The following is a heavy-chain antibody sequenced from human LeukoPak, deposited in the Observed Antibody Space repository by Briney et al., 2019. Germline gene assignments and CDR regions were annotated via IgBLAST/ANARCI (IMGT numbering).Heavy chain of an antibody. V-gene: IGHV4-34*01. CDR3: ARSAILWGLQYFQL. J-gene: IGHJ1*01. Sequence: SETLSLTCVVYGGSFSGYYWSWVRQPPGKGLEWIGEINHGGSINHNPSLKSRVTISLDTSKNQFSLKLTSVTAADTAVYYCARSAILWGLQYFQLWGQGTLVTVSS. CDR2: INHGGSI. CDR1: GGSFSGYY. D-gene: IGHD2-21*01.